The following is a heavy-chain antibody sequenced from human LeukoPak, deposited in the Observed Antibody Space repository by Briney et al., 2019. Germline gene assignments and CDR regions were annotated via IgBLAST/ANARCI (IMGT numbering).Heavy chain of an antibody. V-gene: IGHV4-59*01. CDR3: ARAVRRGAFDI. D-gene: IGHD1-1*01. CDR2: IYYSGST. J-gene: IGHJ3*02. Sequence: SETLSLTCTVSGGSISCYYWSWIRQPPGKGLEWIGYIYYSGSTNYNPSLKSRVTISVDTSKNQFSLKLSSVTAADTAVYYCARAVRRGAFDIWGQGTMVTVSS. CDR1: GGSISCYY.